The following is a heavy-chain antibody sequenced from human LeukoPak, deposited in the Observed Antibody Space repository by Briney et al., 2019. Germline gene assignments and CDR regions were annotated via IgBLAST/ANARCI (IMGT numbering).Heavy chain of an antibody. V-gene: IGHV5-51*01. CDR2: IRPTDSDT. CDR3: ARQDGNAYFYFDF. Sequence: PGESLQISCQGSGYSFTYWIAWVRQMPWKGLEWMGIIRPTDSDTRYSPSFQGQVTISADKSIHTAYLQWSSLKASYTAIYFCARQDGNAYFYFDFWGQGTLVTVSS. CDR1: GYSFTYW. J-gene: IGHJ4*02. D-gene: IGHD2-2*01.